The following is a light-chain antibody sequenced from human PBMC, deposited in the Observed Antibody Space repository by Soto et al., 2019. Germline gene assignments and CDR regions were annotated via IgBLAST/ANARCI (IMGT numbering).Light chain of an antibody. J-gene: IGLJ3*02. CDR2: GNS. V-gene: IGLV1-40*01. Sequence: SVLTQPPSVSGDPGQRVTISCTGSSSNIGAGYDVHWYQQLPGTAPKLLIYGNSNRPSGVPDRFSGSKSGTSASLAITGLQAEAEADYYCQSYDSRLSGWVFGGGTQMTVL. CDR1: SSNIGAGYD. CDR3: QSYDSRLSGWV.